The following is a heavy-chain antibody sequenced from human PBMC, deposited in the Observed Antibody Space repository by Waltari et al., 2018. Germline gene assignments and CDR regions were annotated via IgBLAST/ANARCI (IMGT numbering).Heavy chain of an antibody. D-gene: IGHD2-2*01. CDR3: ARGYHKTAWIVDY. Sequence: QVQLVQSGAEVKKPGASVKVCCKASGYSFPNYAMHWVRQAPRKSLEWMGWINADDGNIKYSHKFQGRVIITRDTSASTAYIEVNSVNSEDTAVYYCARGYHKTAWIVDYWGQGTLVTVSS. V-gene: IGHV1-3*01. CDR2: INADDGNI. CDR1: GYSFPNYA. J-gene: IGHJ4*02.